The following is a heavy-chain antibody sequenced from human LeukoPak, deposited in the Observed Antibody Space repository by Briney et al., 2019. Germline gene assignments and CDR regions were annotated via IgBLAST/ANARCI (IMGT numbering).Heavy chain of an antibody. CDR3: ARESGLKD. J-gene: IGHJ4*02. CDR2: ISYDGSNK. Sequence: GGSLRLSCAASGFTFSSYAMHWVRQAPGKGLEWVAVISYDGSNKYYADSVTGRFTISRDNSKNTLYLQMNSLRAEDTAVYYCARESGLKDWGQGTLVTVSS. D-gene: IGHD3-10*01. V-gene: IGHV3-30-3*01. CDR1: GFTFSSYA.